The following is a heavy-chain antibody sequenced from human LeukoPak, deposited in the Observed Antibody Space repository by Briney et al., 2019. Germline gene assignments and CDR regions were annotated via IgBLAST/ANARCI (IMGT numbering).Heavy chain of an antibody. Sequence: ASVKVSRKASGYTFSSYGISWVRQAPGQGLEWMGWISTYNSHTKYAQKLQGRLTLTTDTSTSTAYMELKSLISDDTAVYYCARDGGCGGDCSNWFDPWGQGTLVTVSS. CDR3: ARDGGCGGDCSNWFDP. CDR1: GYTFSSYG. V-gene: IGHV1-18*01. D-gene: IGHD2-21*02. J-gene: IGHJ5*02. CDR2: ISTYNSHT.